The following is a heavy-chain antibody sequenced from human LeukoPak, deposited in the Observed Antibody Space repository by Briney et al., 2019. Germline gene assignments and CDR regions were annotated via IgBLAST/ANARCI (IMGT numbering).Heavy chain of an antibody. D-gene: IGHD3-22*01. V-gene: IGHV1-2*02. J-gene: IGHJ4*02. Sequence: ASVKVSCKASGYTFTGYYMHWVRQAPGQGLEWMGWINPNSGGTNYAQKFQGRVTMTRDTSISTAYMELSRLRSDDTAVYYCASPYYYDSSGYSPGLGYWGQGTLVTVSS. CDR2: INPNSGGT. CDR1: GYTFTGYY. CDR3: ASPYYYDSSGYSPGLGY.